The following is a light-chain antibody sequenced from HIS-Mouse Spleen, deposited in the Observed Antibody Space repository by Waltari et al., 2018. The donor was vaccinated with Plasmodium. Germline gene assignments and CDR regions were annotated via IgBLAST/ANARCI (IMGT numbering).Light chain of an antibody. CDR1: QSVSSN. J-gene: IGKJ3*01. V-gene: IGKV3-15*01. CDR2: VAS. CDR3: QQYNNWSFT. Sequence: ELVMTQSPATLSVSPGERATLSCRASQSVSSNLAWYKQKPGQAPRLLIYVASTRATGIPARFSGSGSGTEFTLTISSLQSEDFAVYYCQQYNNWSFTFGPGTKVDIK.